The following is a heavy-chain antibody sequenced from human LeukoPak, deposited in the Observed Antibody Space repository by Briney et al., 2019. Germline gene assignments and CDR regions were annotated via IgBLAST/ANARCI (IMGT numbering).Heavy chain of an antibody. Sequence: GASVKVSCKASGYTLSSYAMHWVRQAPGQRLEWVGWINAGNGNTKYSQKFEGRVTITRDTSASTAYMELSSLRSEDTAVYYCARGQQLVHLDYWGQGTLVTVSS. CDR2: INAGNGNT. J-gene: IGHJ4*02. D-gene: IGHD6-13*01. V-gene: IGHV1-3*01. CDR1: GYTLSSYA. CDR3: ARGQQLVHLDY.